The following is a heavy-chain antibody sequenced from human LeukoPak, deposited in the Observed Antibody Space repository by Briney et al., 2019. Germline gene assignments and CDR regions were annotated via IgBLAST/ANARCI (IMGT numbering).Heavy chain of an antibody. Sequence: RGSLRLSCAASGFTVSSNYMSWVRQAPGKGLEWGSVIYSGGSTYYADSVKGRFTISRDNSKNTLYLQMNSLRAEDTAVYYCARDVSSSWHYFDYWGQGTLVTVSS. CDR3: ARDVSSSWHYFDY. D-gene: IGHD6-13*01. CDR2: IYSGGST. V-gene: IGHV3-66*01. J-gene: IGHJ4*02. CDR1: GFTVSSNY.